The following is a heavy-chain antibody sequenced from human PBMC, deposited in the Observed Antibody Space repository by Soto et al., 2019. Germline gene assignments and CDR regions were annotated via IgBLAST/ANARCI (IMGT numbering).Heavy chain of an antibody. CDR2: IYQSGST. CDR3: ARTLDYGHMDV. Sequence: SETLSLTCTVSGGSISSYYWSWIRQPPGKGLEWIGFIYQSGSTNYSPSLKSRLTISVDTSKNQFSLKLSSVTAADTAVYYCARTLDYGHMDVWGKGTTVTVSS. CDR1: GGSISSYY. D-gene: IGHD3-16*01. V-gene: IGHV4-59*01. J-gene: IGHJ6*03.